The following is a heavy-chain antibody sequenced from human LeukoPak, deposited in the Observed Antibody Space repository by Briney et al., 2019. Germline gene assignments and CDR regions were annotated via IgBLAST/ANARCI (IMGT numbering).Heavy chain of an antibody. J-gene: IGHJ5*02. V-gene: IGHV3-23*01. D-gene: IGHD3-22*01. CDR1: GFTFSSYA. Sequence: GGSLRLSCAASGFTFSSYAMSWVRQAPGKGPEWVSAISGSGGSTYYADSVKGRFTISRDNSKNTLYLQMNSLRAEDTAVYYCAKQVQRYYYDSSGWFDPWGQGTLVTVSS. CDR2: ISGSGGST. CDR3: AKQVQRYYYDSSGWFDP.